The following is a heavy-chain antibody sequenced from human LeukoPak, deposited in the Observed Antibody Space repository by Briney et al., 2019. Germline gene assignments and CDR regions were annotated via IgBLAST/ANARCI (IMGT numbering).Heavy chain of an antibody. V-gene: IGHV1-18*04. D-gene: IGHD3-22*01. CDR2: ISAYNGNT. CDR3: ARDGPHYYDSSGYRDYYYYGMDV. CDR1: GYTFTSYG. J-gene: IGHJ6*02. Sequence: ASVKVSCKASGYTFTSYGINWVRQAPGQGLEWMGWISAYNGNTNYAQKLQGRVTMTTDTSTSTAYMELRSLRSDDTAVYYCARDGPHYYDSSGYRDYYYYGMDVWGQGTTVTVSS.